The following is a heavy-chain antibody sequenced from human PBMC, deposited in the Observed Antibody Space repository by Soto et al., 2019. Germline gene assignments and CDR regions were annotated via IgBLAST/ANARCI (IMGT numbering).Heavy chain of an antibody. V-gene: IGHV3-23*01. CDR2: ISGSGGST. J-gene: IGHJ5*02. D-gene: IGHD2-15*01. CDR3: AKAPEYIVSGPRWFDP. CDR1: GFTFSSYA. Sequence: EVQLLESGGGLVQPGGSLRLSCAASGFTFSSYAMSWVRQAPGKGLEWVSAISGSGGSTYYADSVKGRFTISRDNSKNTLYLQMNSLRAEDTAVYYCAKAPEYIVSGPRWFDPWGQGTLVTVSS.